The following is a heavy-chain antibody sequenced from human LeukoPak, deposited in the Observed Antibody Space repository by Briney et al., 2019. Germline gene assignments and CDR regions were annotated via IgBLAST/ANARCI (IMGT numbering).Heavy chain of an antibody. V-gene: IGHV3-30*03. D-gene: IGHD1-26*01. CDR2: ISYDGSNK. CDR1: GFTFSSYG. Sequence: GGSLRLSCAASGFTFSSYGMHWVRQAPGKGLEWVVVISYDGSNKYYADSVKGRFTISRDNSKNTLYLQMNSLRAEDTAVYYCARDVIFGHSGSYLSYWGQGTLVTVSS. J-gene: IGHJ4*02. CDR3: ARDVIFGHSGSYLSY.